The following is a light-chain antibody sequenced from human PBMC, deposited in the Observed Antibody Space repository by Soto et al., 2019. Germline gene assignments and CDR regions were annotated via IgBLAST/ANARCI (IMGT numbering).Light chain of an antibody. CDR1: QGISSS. V-gene: IGKV1-9*01. CDR3: QQLKSFPLS. J-gene: IGKJ4*01. CDR2: AAS. Sequence: IQLTQSPSSLSASVGDRVTITCRASQGISSSLAWYQQQPGKAPKLLIYAASTSQSGVPSRFSGSGSGTDFTLTISSLQPEDFATYYCQQLKSFPLSFGGGTKVDIK.